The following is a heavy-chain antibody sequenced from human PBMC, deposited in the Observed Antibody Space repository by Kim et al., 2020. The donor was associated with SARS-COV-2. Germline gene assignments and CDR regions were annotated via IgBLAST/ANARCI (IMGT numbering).Heavy chain of an antibody. CDR3: ARYNVPSRSYYFDF. D-gene: IGHD1-20*01. Sequence: PSTKSRLTISVDTSKNQFSLKLSSVTAADTAIYYCARYNVPSRSYYFDFWGQGSLVTVSS. V-gene: IGHV4-34*01. J-gene: IGHJ4*02.